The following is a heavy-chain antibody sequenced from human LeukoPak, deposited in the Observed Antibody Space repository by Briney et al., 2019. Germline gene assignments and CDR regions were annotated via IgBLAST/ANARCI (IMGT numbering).Heavy chain of an antibody. J-gene: IGHJ4*02. CDR2: IKHDGSET. Sequence: GGSLRLSCAASGFSFSKFYMSWVRQDPGKGLEWLANIKHDGSETYHVDSVKGRFTISRDNAENSLYLQMNSLRAEDTAVYYCTRDEGATVITYRFDYWGQGTLVTVSS. CDR1: GFSFSKFY. V-gene: IGHV3-7*03. D-gene: IGHD4-17*01. CDR3: TRDEGATVITYRFDY.